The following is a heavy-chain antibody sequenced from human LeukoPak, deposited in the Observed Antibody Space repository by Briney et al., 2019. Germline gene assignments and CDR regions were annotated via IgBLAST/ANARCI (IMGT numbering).Heavy chain of an antibody. V-gene: IGHV1-69*05. J-gene: IGHJ5*02. CDR2: IIPIFGTA. Sequence: SVKVSCNASRGTFSSYAISWVRQAPGQGLEWMGRIIPIFGTANYAQKLQGRVTMTTDTSTSTAYMELRSLRSDDTAVYYCARDYPLTYYGSPQYYYGSGSYTRFDPWGQGTLVTVSS. CDR3: ARDYPLTYYGSPQYYYGSGSYTRFDP. D-gene: IGHD3-10*01. CDR1: RGTFSSYA.